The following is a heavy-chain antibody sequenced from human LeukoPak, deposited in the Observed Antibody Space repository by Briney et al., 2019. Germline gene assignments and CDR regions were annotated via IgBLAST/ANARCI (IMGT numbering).Heavy chain of an antibody. D-gene: IGHD6-13*01. J-gene: IGHJ4*02. Sequence: SETLSLTCAVYGGSFSGYYWSWIRQPPGKGLEWIGEINHSGSTSYNPSLKSRVTISVDTSKNQFSLKLSSVTAADTAVYYCARTGWSGGYSSSRSYYFDYWGQGTLVTVSS. CDR2: INHSGST. CDR3: ARTGWSGGYSSSRSYYFDY. V-gene: IGHV4-34*01. CDR1: GGSFSGYY.